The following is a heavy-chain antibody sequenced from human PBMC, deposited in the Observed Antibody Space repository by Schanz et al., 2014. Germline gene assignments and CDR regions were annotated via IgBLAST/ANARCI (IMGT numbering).Heavy chain of an antibody. J-gene: IGHJ4*02. CDR2: ISGSGGST. D-gene: IGHD6-13*01. Sequence: EAQLLDSGGGLAQPGGSLRLSCVASGFTFSNYWMTWVRQAPGKGLEWVSAISGSGGSTYYADSVKGRFTMSRDNSKNTLYLQMNSLRAGDAAVYYCARGLIAAAGGAFDYWGQGTLVAVSA. CDR1: GFTFSNYW. V-gene: IGHV3-23*01. CDR3: ARGLIAAAGGAFDY.